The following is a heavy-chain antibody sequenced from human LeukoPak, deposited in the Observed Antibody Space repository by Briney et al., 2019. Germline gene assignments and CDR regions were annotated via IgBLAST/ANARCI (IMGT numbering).Heavy chain of an antibody. V-gene: IGHV3-64*01. Sequence: PGGSLRLSCAASGFTFSSYAMHWVRQAPGKGLEYVSAISSNGGSTYYANSVKGRFTISRDNSKNTLYLQMGSLRAEDMAVYYCARGLLLPPAPPLNYWGQGTLVTVSS. D-gene: IGHD1-26*01. CDR1: GFTFSSYA. CDR2: ISSNGGST. J-gene: IGHJ4*02. CDR3: ARGLLLPPAPPLNY.